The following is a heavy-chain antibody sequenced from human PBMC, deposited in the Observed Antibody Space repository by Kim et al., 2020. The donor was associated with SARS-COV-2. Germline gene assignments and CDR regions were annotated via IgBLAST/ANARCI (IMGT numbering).Heavy chain of an antibody. D-gene: IGHD2-8*02. CDR2: ISTTGRTR. J-gene: IGHJ4*02. CDR3: AKARTVSSSMIYYFDS. V-gene: IGHV3-23*01. Sequence: GGSLRLSCAASGFRFSDYDMTWVRQAPGKGLEWVSSISTTGRTRDYADSVKGRFTISRDNSKRTVHLEVNSLRAEDTATYFCAKARTVSSSMIYYFDSWGRGTLVTVSS. CDR1: GFRFSDYD.